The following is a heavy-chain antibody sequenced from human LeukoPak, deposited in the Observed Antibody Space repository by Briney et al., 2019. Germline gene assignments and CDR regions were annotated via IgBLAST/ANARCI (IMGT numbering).Heavy chain of an antibody. V-gene: IGHV3-33*06. Sequence: PGGSLRLSCAASGFSFSGCGMHWVRQAPGKGLEWVAVIWYDGSNKYYADSVKGRFTISRDNSKNTLYLQMNSLRAEDTALYYCAKDARGGRFLWFGDPRDAFDLWGQGTMVTVTS. J-gene: IGHJ3*01. CDR2: IWYDGSNK. CDR1: GFSFSGCG. CDR3: AKDARGGRFLWFGDPRDAFDL. D-gene: IGHD3-10*01.